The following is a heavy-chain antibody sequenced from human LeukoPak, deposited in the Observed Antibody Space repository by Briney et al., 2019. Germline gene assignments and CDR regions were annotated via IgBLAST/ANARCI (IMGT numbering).Heavy chain of an antibody. Sequence: GGSLRLSCAASGFTFSSYWMHWVRQAPGKGLVWVSRINSDGSSTSYADSVKGRFTISRDNAKNTLYLQMNSLRAEDTAVYYCARDSGYCSSNSCYNYFDYWGRGTLVTVSS. CDR2: INSDGSST. V-gene: IGHV3-74*01. CDR3: ARDSGYCSSNSCYNYFDY. D-gene: IGHD2-2*02. CDR1: GFTFSSYW. J-gene: IGHJ4*02.